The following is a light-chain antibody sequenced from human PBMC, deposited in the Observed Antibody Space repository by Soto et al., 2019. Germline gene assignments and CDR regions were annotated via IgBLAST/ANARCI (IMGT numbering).Light chain of an antibody. V-gene: IGKV1-5*03. CDR1: RTVSNW. CDR3: QQYNSYALT. CDR2: RAS. Sequence: DIQMTPSHSTLSASVGDRATITWRASRTVSNWLAWYQHQPGRAPRLLISRASALESGVPPRFSGSGFGTEFTLTIDSLQPDDFGTYYCQQYNSYALTFGQGTRLEIK. J-gene: IGKJ5*01.